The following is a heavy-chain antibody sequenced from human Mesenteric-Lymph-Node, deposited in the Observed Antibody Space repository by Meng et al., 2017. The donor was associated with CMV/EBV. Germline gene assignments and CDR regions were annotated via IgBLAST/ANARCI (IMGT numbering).Heavy chain of an antibody. J-gene: IGHJ6*02. CDR1: GFTVSSNY. V-gene: IGHV3-11*01. D-gene: IGHD6-6*01. Sequence: GESLKISCAASGFTVSSNYMSWVRQAPGKGLEWVSSISSSGSTIYYADSVKGRFTISRDNAKNSLYLQMNSLRAEDTAVYYCVRDGVAARPIAWYYYYGMDVWGQGTTVTVSS. CDR2: ISSSGSTI. CDR3: VRDGVAARPIAWYYYYGMDV.